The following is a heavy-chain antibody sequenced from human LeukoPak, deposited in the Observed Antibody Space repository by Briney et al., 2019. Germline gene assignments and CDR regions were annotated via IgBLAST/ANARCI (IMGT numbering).Heavy chain of an antibody. D-gene: IGHD6-13*01. Sequence: GESLKISCKGSGYRFTSYWIGWVRQMPGKGLEWMGIIYPGDSDTRYSPSFQGQVTISTDKSISTAYLQWSSLKASDTAMYYCASPGYSSSWYGGYWGQGTLVTVSS. CDR2: IYPGDSDT. J-gene: IGHJ4*02. CDR3: ASPGYSSSWYGGY. CDR1: GYRFTSYW. V-gene: IGHV5-51*01.